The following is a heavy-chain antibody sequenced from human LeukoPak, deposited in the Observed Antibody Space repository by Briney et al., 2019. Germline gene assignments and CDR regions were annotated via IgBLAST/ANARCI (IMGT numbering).Heavy chain of an antibody. CDR2: IKSDGSDT. CDR3: ARGYSSGLHFDY. Sequence: GGSLRLSCAASGFTLSSYWMHWVRQVPGKGLVWVSRIKSDGSDTRYADSVKGRFTISRDNAKNTLYLQMDSLRAEDTAVYYCARGYSSGLHFDYWGQGTLVTVSS. J-gene: IGHJ4*02. CDR1: GFTLSSYW. D-gene: IGHD6-19*01. V-gene: IGHV3-74*01.